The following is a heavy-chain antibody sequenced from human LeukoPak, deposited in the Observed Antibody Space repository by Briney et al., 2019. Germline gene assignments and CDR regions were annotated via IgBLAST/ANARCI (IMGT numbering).Heavy chain of an antibody. J-gene: IGHJ6*02. D-gene: IGHD6-13*01. Sequence: GRSLRLSCAASGFTFSSYAMHWVRQAPGKGLEWVAVISYDGSNKYYADSVKGRFTISRDNSKNTLYLQMNSLRAEDTAVYYCARDPYSSSWYSYYYYYGMDVWGQGTTVTVSS. CDR3: ARDPYSSSWYSYYYYYGMDV. V-gene: IGHV3-30*04. CDR2: ISYDGSNK. CDR1: GFTFSSYA.